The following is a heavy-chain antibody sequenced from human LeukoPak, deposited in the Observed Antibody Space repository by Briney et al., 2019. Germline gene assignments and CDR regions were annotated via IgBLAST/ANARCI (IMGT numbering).Heavy chain of an antibody. Sequence: TSQTLSLTCTVSGGSISSGGYYWTWIRQHPGQGLEWIGYIYYSGSTYYDPSLKSRLTMSVDTSKNQFSLKLSSVTAADTGVYYCARGAVRGAMDFDYWGQGTLVSVSS. CDR3: ARGAVRGAMDFDY. J-gene: IGHJ4*02. D-gene: IGHD3-10*01. CDR1: GGSISSGGYY. CDR2: IYYSGST. V-gene: IGHV4-31*03.